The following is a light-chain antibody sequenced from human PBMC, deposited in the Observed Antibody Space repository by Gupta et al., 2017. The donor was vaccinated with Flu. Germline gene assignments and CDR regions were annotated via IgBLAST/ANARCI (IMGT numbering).Light chain of an antibody. J-gene: IGLJ1*01. V-gene: IGLV2-14*01. CDR1: SSDVGGSDY. CDR3: SSYTSGSTFYV. CDR2: DVT. Sequence: QSALTQPASVSGSPGHAITIFCTGTSSDVGGSDYVSWYQQHPDKAPKLNIYDVTNRPSGVSSRFPGSKSGNTASLTISGLQAEDETDYYCSSYTSGSTFYVFGTGTKVTGL.